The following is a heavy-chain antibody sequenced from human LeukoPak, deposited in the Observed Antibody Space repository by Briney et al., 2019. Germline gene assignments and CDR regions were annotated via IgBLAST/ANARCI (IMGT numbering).Heavy chain of an antibody. Sequence: SETLSLTCTVSGYSISSGYYWGWVRQPPGKGLEWIGNIYHSGDSAYYNPSLKSRVTISVDTSKNQFSLKLNSVTATDTATYYCVRQERQSNWIDPWGQGTLVIVSS. CDR1: GYSISSGYY. J-gene: IGHJ5*02. CDR3: VRQERQSNWIDP. CDR2: IYHSGDSA. V-gene: IGHV4-38-2*02.